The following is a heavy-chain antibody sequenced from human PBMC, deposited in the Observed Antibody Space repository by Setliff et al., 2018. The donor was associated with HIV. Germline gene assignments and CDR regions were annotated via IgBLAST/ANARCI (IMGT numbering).Heavy chain of an antibody. J-gene: IGHJ4*02. V-gene: IGHV3-9*03. D-gene: IGHD1-26*01. CDR3: VRDPIEGYPDYFDY. Sequence: SLRLSCAASGFSFDDYAMHWVRQVPGKGLEWVSSISWHSGSVAYADSVKGRFTISRDIAENSLYLQMNSLRAEDMALYYCVRDPIEGYPDYFDYWGQGTLVTVSS. CDR2: ISWHSGSV. CDR1: GFSFDDYA.